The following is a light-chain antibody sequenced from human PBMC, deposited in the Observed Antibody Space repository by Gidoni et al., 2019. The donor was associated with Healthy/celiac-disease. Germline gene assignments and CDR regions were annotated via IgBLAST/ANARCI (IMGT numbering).Light chain of an antibody. V-gene: IGKV1-27*01. J-gene: IGKJ5*01. CDR1: QSISNY. CDR2: AAS. Sequence: DIQMTQSPSSLSASVGDRVTITCRASQSISNYLAWYQQKPGKVPTLLIYAASTLQSGVPSRFSGSGSGTDFTLTISSLQPEDVGTYYCIKDNSAPPSFGQGTRLEIK. CDR3: IKDNSAPPS.